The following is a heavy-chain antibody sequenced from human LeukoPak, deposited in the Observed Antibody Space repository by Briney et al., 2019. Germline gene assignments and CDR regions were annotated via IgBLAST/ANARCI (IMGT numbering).Heavy chain of an antibody. CDR3: ARDLYASGSYDY. CDR2: IKQDGSEK. CDR1: GFTFSHYW. D-gene: IGHD3-10*01. J-gene: IGHJ4*02. Sequence: GGXXRLSCAASGFTFSHYWMXXVRQAPGXXXXXVANIKQDGSEKNXVXSXKGXFTISRDNAKNSLYLQMNILXAEDTAVYYCARDLYASGSYDYWGQGTLVTVSS. V-gene: IGHV3-7*04.